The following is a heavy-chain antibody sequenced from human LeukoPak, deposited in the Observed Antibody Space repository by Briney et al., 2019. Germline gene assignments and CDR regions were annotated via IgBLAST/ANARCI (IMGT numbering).Heavy chain of an antibody. V-gene: IGHV1-2*02. J-gene: IGHJ4*02. CDR2: INPNSGGT. CDR3: ARVGPQDWLERQFDS. Sequence: ASVKVSCKASGYTFTGYYMHWVRQAPGQGLEWMGWINPNSGGTNYAQKFQGRVTMTRDTSISTAYMELSRLRSDDTAVYFCARVGPQDWLERQFDSWGQGTLVTVSS. CDR1: GYTFTGYY. D-gene: IGHD1-1*01.